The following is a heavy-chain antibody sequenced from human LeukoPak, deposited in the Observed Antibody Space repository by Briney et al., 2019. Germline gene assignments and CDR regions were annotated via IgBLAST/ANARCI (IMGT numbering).Heavy chain of an antibody. CDR1: GFIFSNYA. CDR3: ANRAVIGPGTYFEN. CDR2: ITASGDFT. D-gene: IGHD4-11*01. V-gene: IGHV3-23*01. J-gene: IGHJ4*02. Sequence: GGSLRLSCAASGFIFSNYAMSWVRQAPGEGLEWVSAITASGDFTYCADSVKGRFTISRDNSRNMLYLQASILRAEDTSIYSCANRAVIGPGTYFENWAKGTLAAV.